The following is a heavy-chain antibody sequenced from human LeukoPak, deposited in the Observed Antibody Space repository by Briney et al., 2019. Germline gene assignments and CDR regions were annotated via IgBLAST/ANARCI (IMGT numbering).Heavy chain of an antibody. CDR1: GATFGTKP. V-gene: IGHV1-69*13. D-gene: IGHD6-19*01. CDR2: IIPIFGTA. Sequence: SVTVSCTASGATFGTKPISGWDQPPGQGLEGMGGIIPIFGTANYAQKFQGRVTITADESTSTAYMELSSLRSEDTAVYYCARDLYSSGWYVYWGQGTLVTVSS. CDR3: ARDLYSSGWYVY. J-gene: IGHJ4*02.